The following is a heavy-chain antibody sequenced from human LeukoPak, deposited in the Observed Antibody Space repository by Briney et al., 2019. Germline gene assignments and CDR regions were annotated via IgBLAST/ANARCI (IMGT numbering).Heavy chain of an antibody. Sequence: PGRSLRLSCAASGFTFDDYAMHWVRQAPGKGLEWVSGISWNSGSIGYADSVKGRFTISRDNAKNSLYLQMNSLRAEDTALYYCAKEHYYYDSSGPYDYWGQGTLVTVSS. D-gene: IGHD3-22*01. CDR1: GFTFDDYA. J-gene: IGHJ4*02. CDR3: AKEHYYYDSSGPYDY. CDR2: ISWNSGSI. V-gene: IGHV3-9*01.